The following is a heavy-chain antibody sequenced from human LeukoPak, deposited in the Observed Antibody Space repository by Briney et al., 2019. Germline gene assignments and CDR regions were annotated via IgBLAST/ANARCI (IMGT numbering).Heavy chain of an antibody. J-gene: IGHJ4*02. CDR3: ARALTRYSTAWYGY. V-gene: IGHV1-2*02. D-gene: IGHD6-19*01. CDR1: GYTFTGYC. CDR2: INPKSGGT. Sequence: ASVKISCKASGYTFTGYCMHWVRQAPGQGLEWMGWINPKSGGTNYAQKFQGRVTMTRDTSITTAYMDLSSLTSDDTALYYCARALTRYSTAWYGYWGQGTLVTVSS.